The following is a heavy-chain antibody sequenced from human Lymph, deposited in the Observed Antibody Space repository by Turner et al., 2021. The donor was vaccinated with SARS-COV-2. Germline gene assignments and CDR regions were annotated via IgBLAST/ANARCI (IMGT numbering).Heavy chain of an antibody. CDR2: ITFTSSYI. J-gene: IGHJ4*02. CDR3: ARGPPDFPYYFDY. CDR1: GFTFSSYS. V-gene: IGHV3-21*01. D-gene: IGHD2-21*02. Sequence: EVQLVESGGGLVKPGGSLRPPWPASGFTFSSYSMNWVRQAPGKGLEWVSSITFTSSYIYYADSVKGRFTISRDNAKNSLYLQMNSLRAEDTAVYYCARGPPDFPYYFDYWGQGTLVTVSS.